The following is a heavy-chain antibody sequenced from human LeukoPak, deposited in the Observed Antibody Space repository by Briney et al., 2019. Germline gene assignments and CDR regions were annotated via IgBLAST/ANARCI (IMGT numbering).Heavy chain of an antibody. CDR3: ARGGLWFGGEREYYYYGMDV. CDR2: MNPNSGNT. J-gene: IGHJ6*02. D-gene: IGHD3-10*01. Sequence: ASVKVSCKASGYTFTSYDINWVRQATGQGLEWMGWMNPNSGNTGYAQKFQGRVTMTRNTSISTAYMELSSLRSEDTAVYYCARGGLWFGGEREYYYYGMDVWGQGTTVTVSS. V-gene: IGHV1-8*01. CDR1: GYTFTSYD.